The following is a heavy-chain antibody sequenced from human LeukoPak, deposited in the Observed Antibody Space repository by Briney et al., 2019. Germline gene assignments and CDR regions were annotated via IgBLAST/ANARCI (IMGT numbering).Heavy chain of an antibody. CDR1: GFTFSSYE. V-gene: IGHV3-48*03. Sequence: PGGSLRLSCAASGFTFSSYEMNWVRQAPGKGLEWVSYIGSSGSTIYYADSVKGRFTISRDNAKNSLYLQMNSLRAEDTAVYYCARDDGAWFGETLHYYYGMDVWGKGTTVTVSS. D-gene: IGHD3-10*01. CDR3: ARDDGAWFGETLHYYYGMDV. J-gene: IGHJ6*04. CDR2: IGSSGSTI.